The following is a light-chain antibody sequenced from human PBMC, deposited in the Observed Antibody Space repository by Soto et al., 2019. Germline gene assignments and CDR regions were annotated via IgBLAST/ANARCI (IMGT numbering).Light chain of an antibody. CDR2: DAS. V-gene: IGKV3-11*01. Sequence: EIVMTQSPATLSVSPGERATLSCRASQSVSSNLAWYQQKPGQAPRLLIYDASTRATGIPARFSGSGSGTDFTLTISSLEPEDFAVYYCQHRTNWPPTFGQGTKVDIK. CDR1: QSVSSN. J-gene: IGKJ1*01. CDR3: QHRTNWPPT.